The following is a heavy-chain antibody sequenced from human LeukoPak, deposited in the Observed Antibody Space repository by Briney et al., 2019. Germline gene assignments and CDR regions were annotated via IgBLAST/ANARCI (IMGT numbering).Heavy chain of an antibody. Sequence: SETLSLTCTVSAGSVSDNYWSWIRQSPGKGREWIGYIYYTGTSYNPSLKSRVTISADTSKKQLSLNLSSVTAADTAVYYCASRKLGNDYWGQGTLVTVSS. CDR3: ASRKLGNDY. V-gene: IGHV4-59*02. D-gene: IGHD7-27*01. J-gene: IGHJ4*02. CDR1: AGSVSDNY. CDR2: IYYTGT.